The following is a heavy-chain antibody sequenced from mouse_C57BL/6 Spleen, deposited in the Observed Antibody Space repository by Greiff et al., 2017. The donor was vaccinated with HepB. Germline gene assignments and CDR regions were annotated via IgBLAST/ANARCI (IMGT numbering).Heavy chain of an antibody. D-gene: IGHD2-5*01. Sequence: VQLQQSGPGLVKPSQSLSLTCSVTGYSITRGYYWNWIRQFPGNKLEWMGYISYDGSNNYNPSLKNRISITRDTSKNQFFLKLNSVTTEDTATYYCARGAYYSNSWFAYWGQGTLVTVSA. CDR1: GYSITRGYY. V-gene: IGHV3-6*01. CDR2: ISYDGSN. J-gene: IGHJ3*01. CDR3: ARGAYYSNSWFAY.